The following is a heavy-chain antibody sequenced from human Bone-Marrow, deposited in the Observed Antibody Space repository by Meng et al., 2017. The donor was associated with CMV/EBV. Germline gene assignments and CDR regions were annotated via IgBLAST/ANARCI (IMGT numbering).Heavy chain of an antibody. Sequence: GESLKISCAASGFTVSSNYMSWVRQAPGKGLEWVSVIYSGGSTYYADSVKGRFTISRDNSKNTLYLQMNSLRAEDTAVYYCARAQRWDIWFDPWGQGTLVTVSS. CDR3: ARAQRWDIWFDP. J-gene: IGHJ5*02. V-gene: IGHV3-53*05. CDR1: GFTVSSNY. CDR2: IYSGGST. D-gene: IGHD4-23*01.